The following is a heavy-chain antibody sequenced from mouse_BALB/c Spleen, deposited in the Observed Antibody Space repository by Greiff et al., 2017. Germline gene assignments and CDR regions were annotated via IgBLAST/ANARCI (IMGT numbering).Heavy chain of an antibody. V-gene: IGHV1S81*02. Sequence: VQLQQPGAELVKPGASVKLSCKASGYTFTSYWMHWVKQRPGQGLEWIGEINPSNGRTNYNEKFKSKATLTVDKSSSTAYMQLSSLTSEDSAVYYCARGKGDYVDYWGQGTTLTVSS. CDR1: GYTFTSYW. J-gene: IGHJ2*01. CDR3: ARGKGDYVDY. CDR2: INPSNGRT. D-gene: IGHD1-3*01.